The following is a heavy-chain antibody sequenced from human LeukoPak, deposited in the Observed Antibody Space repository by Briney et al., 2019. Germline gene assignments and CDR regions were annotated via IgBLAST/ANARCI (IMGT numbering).Heavy chain of an antibody. Sequence: ASVKVSSKASGGTFSSYAISWVRQAPGQGLEWMGWISAYNGNTNYAQKLQGRVTMTTDTSTSTAYMELRSLRSDDTAVYYCARDPWKGGYWGQGTLVTVSS. J-gene: IGHJ4*02. CDR1: GGTFSSYA. V-gene: IGHV1-18*01. CDR3: ARDPWKGGY. D-gene: IGHD1-1*01. CDR2: ISAYNGNT.